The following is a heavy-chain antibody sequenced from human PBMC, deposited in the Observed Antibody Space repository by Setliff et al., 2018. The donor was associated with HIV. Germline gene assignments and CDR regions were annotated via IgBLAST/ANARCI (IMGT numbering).Heavy chain of an antibody. Sequence: PSETLSLTCTVSGGSISSYSWSWIRQPPGKGLEWIGQIHTSGSTNYNPSLKSRLTISIDTSKNQFSLKLNSVAATDTAVYYCARRTFGSGRIDPWGQGTLVTVSS. J-gene: IGHJ5*02. CDR3: ARRTFGSGRIDP. CDR2: IHTSGST. V-gene: IGHV4-4*09. D-gene: IGHD3-16*01. CDR1: GGSISSYS.